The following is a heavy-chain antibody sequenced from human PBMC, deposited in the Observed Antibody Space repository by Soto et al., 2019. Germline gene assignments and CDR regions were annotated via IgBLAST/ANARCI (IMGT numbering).Heavy chain of an antibody. Sequence: EVQLVESGGGLVKPGGSLRLSCAASGFTFSSYSMNWVRQAPGKGLEWVSSISSSSSYIYYADSVKGRFTISRDNAKNSPYLQMNTLRAEDAAVYYCASAEYYFDTSGGYHWGQGTLVTVSS. CDR1: GFTFSSYS. CDR2: ISSSSSYI. V-gene: IGHV3-21*01. CDR3: ASAEYYFDTSGGYH. D-gene: IGHD3-22*01. J-gene: IGHJ5*02.